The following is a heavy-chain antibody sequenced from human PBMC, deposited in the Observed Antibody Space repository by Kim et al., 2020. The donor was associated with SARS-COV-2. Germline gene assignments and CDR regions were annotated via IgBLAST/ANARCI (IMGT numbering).Heavy chain of an antibody. CDR3: ARHGTTFDFDWLWFLDY. D-gene: IGHD3-9*01. J-gene: IGHJ4*02. V-gene: IGHV4-59*08. CDR2: IYYSGST. CDR1: GGSISSYY. Sequence: SETLSLTCTVSGGSISSYYWSWIRQPPGKGLEWIGYIYYSGSTNYNPSLKSRVTISVDTSKNQFSLKLSSVTAADTAVYYCARHGTTFDFDWLWFLDYWGQGTLVTVSS.